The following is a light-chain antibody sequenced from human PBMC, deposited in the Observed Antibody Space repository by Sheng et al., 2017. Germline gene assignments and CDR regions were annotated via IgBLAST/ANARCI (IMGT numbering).Light chain of an antibody. CDR2: DVS. J-gene: IGLJ3*02. Sequence: QSALTQPPSASGSPGQSVTISCTGTSSDVGGYNSVCWYQQHPGKAPKLMIYDVSNRPSGVSNRFSGSKSGNTASLTISGLQAEDEAHYYCCSYTSDNTWVFGGGTKLTVL. CDR3: CSYTSDNTWV. CDR1: SSDVGGYNS. V-gene: IGLV2-14*01.